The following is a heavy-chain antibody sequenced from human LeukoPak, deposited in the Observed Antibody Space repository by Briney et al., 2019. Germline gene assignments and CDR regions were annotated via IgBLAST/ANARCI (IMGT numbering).Heavy chain of an antibody. Sequence: GGSLRLSRVDSGFTFSDAWLNWLRQVPGKGLEWIGRIKSKTHGETTAYAAPVKGRFTISRDDSKNTLYLQMNSLKIKGPSLYYCASRGATDTYGYSWFDPWGQGTLVTVSS. J-gene: IGHJ5*02. V-gene: IGHV3-15*01. CDR3: ASRGATDTYGYSWFDP. D-gene: IGHD5-18*01. CDR1: GFTFSDAW. CDR2: IKSKTHGETT.